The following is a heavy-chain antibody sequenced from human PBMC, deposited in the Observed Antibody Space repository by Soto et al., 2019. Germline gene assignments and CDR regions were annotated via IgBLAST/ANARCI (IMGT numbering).Heavy chain of an antibody. CDR1: GGSISSSSYY. J-gene: IGHJ6*03. D-gene: IGHD3-3*01. V-gene: IGHV4-39*01. CDR3: ARQSTEYDCWTPSTYYMEG. Sequence: SETLSLTCTVSGGSISSSSYYWGWIRQPPGKGLEWIGSIYYSGSTYYNPSLKSRVTISVGTSKNQFSLKLSSVTAADTAVYYCARQSTEYDCWTPSTYYMEGWGKGNTVTVAS. CDR2: IYYSGST.